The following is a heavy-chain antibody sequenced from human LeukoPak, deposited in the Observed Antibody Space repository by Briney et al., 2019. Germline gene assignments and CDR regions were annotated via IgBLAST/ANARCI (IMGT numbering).Heavy chain of an antibody. CDR3: ARGVLYGSRGD. Sequence: EASVKVSCKASGGTFSSYAISWVRQAPGQGLEWMGGIIPIFGTANYAQKFQGRVTMTRNTSISTAYMNLSSLRSEDTAVYYCARGVLYGSRGDWGQGTLVTVSS. CDR1: GGTFSSYA. CDR2: IIPIFGTA. D-gene: IGHD3-10*01. V-gene: IGHV1-69*05. J-gene: IGHJ4*02.